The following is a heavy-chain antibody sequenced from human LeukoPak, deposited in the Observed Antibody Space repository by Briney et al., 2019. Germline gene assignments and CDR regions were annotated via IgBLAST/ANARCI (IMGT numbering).Heavy chain of an antibody. CDR1: GFTFSSYG. CDR2: IRYDGSNK. V-gene: IGHV3-30*02. D-gene: IGHD2-2*01. Sequence: GGSLRPSCAASGFTFSSYGMHWVRQAPGKGLEWVAFIRYDGSNKYYADSVKGRFTISRDNSKNTLYLQMNSLRAEDTAVYYCAKGGIVVVPAAIPFDYWGQGTLVTVSS. CDR3: AKGGIVVVPAAIPFDY. J-gene: IGHJ4*02.